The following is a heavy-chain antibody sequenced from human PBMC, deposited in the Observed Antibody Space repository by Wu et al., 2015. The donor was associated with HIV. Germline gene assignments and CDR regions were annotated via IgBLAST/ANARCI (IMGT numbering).Heavy chain of an antibody. CDR1: GYTFTSYD. CDR2: MNPNSGNT. Sequence: QVQLVQSGAEVKKPGASVKVSCKASGYTFTSYDINWVRQATGQGLEWMGWMNPNSGNTGYAQKFQGRVTMTRNTSISTAYMELSSLRSEDTAVYYCASPHIVVVTDPLAFDIWGQGQWSPSLQ. D-gene: IGHD2-21*02. J-gene: IGHJ3*02. CDR3: ASPHIVVVTDPLAFDI. V-gene: IGHV1-8*01.